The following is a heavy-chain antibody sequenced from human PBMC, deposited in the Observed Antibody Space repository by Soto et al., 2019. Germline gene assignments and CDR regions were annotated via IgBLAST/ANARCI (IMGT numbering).Heavy chain of an antibody. V-gene: IGHV3-30*18. CDR3: AKNWRHYDFWSGSVAPYYSYGMDV. J-gene: IGHJ6*02. D-gene: IGHD3-3*01. CDR2: ISYDGSNK. CDR1: GFTFSSYG. Sequence: GGSLRLSCAASGFTFSSYGMHWVRQAPGKGLEWVAVISYDGSNKYYADSVKGRFTISRDNSKNTLYLQMNSLRAEDTAVYYCAKNWRHYDFWSGSVAPYYSYGMDVWGQGTTVTVSS.